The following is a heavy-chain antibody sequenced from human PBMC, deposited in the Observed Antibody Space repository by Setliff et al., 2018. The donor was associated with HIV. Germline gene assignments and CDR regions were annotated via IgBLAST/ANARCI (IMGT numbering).Heavy chain of an antibody. CDR1: GGSISSSDFY. CDR3: ASGWVRQSRRFGGVIVLPPFDY. CDR2: IHHSGSS. D-gene: IGHD3-16*02. J-gene: IGHJ4*02. V-gene: IGHV4-31*03. Sequence: KPSETLSLTCTVSGGSISSSDFYWNWIRQRPGKALEWIGHIHHSGSSSHNPSLKSRLTTSINASKSQFSLRLSSVTAADTAVYYCASGWVRQSRRFGGVIVLPPFDYWGQGTLVTVSS.